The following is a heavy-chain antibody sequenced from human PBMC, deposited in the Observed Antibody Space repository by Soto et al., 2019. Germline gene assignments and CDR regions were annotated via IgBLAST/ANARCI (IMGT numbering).Heavy chain of an antibody. J-gene: IGHJ3*02. CDR3: ARFAYRSSTSCLRINDAFDI. V-gene: IGHV1-69*02. Sequence: QVPLVQSGAEVKKPGSSVKVSCKASGGTFSSYTISWVRQAPGQGLEWMGRIIPILGIANYAQKFQGRVTITADKSTSTAYMGLSSLRSEDTAVYYCARFAYRSSTSCLRINDAFDIWGQGTMVTVSS. CDR2: IIPILGIA. CDR1: GGTFSSYT. D-gene: IGHD2-2*01.